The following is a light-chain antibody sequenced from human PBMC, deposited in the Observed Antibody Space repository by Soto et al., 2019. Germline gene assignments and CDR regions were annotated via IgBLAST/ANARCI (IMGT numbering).Light chain of an antibody. J-gene: IGKJ1*01. CDR2: GAS. V-gene: IGKV1-39*01. CDR1: QSIKNY. Sequence: DIQMTQSPSSLSASVGDRVTITCRASQSIKNYLNWYQQKPGKAPKLLIYGASSLQSGVPSRFSGSGSGTDFTLTISSLQPEDSATYFCQQSYSTPRTFGQGTKVEIK. CDR3: QQSYSTPRT.